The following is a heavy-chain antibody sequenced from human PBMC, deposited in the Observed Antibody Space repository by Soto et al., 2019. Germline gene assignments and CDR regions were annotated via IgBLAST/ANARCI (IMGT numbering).Heavy chain of an antibody. J-gene: IGHJ5*02. V-gene: IGHV3-73*01. CDR3: TRTAPARFLVWPWDWFDP. CDR2: IRSKANSYAT. D-gene: IGHD3-3*01. Sequence: EVQLVESGGGLVQPGGSLKLSCAASGFTFSGSAMHWVRQASGKGLEWVGRIRSKANSYATAYAASEKGRFTISRNDSKNTAYLQMNSLKTEDTAVYYCTRTAPARFLVWPWDWFDPWGQGTLVTVSS. CDR1: GFTFSGSA.